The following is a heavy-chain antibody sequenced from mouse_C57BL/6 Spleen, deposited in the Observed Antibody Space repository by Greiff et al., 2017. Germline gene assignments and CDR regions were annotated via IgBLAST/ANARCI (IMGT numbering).Heavy chain of an antibody. V-gene: IGHV1-85*01. J-gene: IGHJ4*01. Sequence: QVQLQQSGPELVKPGASVKLSCKASGYTFTSYDINWVKQRPGQGLEWIGWIYPRDGSTKYNEKFKGKATLTVDTSSSTAYMELHSLTSEDSAVYFCASAYYSNNYYAMDYWGQGTSVTVSS. CDR2: IYPRDGST. D-gene: IGHD2-5*01. CDR1: GYTFTSYD. CDR3: ASAYYSNNYYAMDY.